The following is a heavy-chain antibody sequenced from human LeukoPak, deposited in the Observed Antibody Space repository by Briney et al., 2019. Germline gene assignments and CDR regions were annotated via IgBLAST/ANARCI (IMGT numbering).Heavy chain of an antibody. CDR2: INWNGGST. CDR1: GFTFEDYG. D-gene: IGHD1-26*01. CDR3: ARALSGSYYDFYFDY. J-gene: IGHJ4*02. Sequence: PGGSLRLSCAASGFTFEDYGMSWVRQAPGKGPEWVSAINWNGGSTYYADSVKGRFTISRDNGKNSMYLQMNSLRAEDTALYYCARALSGSYYDFYFDYWGQGTLVTVSS. V-gene: IGHV3-20*04.